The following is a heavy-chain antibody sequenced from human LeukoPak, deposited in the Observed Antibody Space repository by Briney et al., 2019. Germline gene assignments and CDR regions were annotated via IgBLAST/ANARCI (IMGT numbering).Heavy chain of an antibody. V-gene: IGHV3-30*03. Sequence: GGSLRLSCAASGFTFSSYGMHWVRQAPGKGLEWVVVISYDGSNKYYADSVKGRFTISRDNSKNTLYLQMNSLRAEDTAVYYCAGTPPVTTTGDYWGQGTLVTVSS. CDR1: GFTFSSYG. D-gene: IGHD4-17*01. CDR3: AGTPPVTTTGDY. J-gene: IGHJ4*02. CDR2: ISYDGSNK.